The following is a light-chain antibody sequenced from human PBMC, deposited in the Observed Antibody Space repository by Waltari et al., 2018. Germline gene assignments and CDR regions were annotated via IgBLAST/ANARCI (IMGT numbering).Light chain of an antibody. CDR1: QDISSW. V-gene: IGKV1-12*01. Sequence: DIQMTQSPSSVSAPVGDRVTSTCRASQDISSWLAWYQQQPGKAPKLLIYAAFSLQSGVPSRFSGSGSGTDFTLTISSLQPEDFATYYCQQANSFPLLTFGGGTKVELK. J-gene: IGKJ4*01. CDR2: AAF. CDR3: QQANSFPLLT.